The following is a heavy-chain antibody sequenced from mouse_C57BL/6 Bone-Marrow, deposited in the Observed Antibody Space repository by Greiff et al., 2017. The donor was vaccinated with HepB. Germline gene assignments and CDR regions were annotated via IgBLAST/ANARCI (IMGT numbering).Heavy chain of an antibody. CDR1: GYTFTDYE. CDR2: IDPETGGT. D-gene: IGHD2-3*01. CDR3: TGWLPSWFAY. V-gene: IGHV1-15*01. J-gene: IGHJ3*01. Sequence: VKLVESGAELVRPGASVTLSCKASGYTFTDYEMHWVKQTPVHGLEWIGAIDPETGGTAYNQKFKGKAILTADKSSSTAYMELRSLTSEDSAVYYCTGWLPSWFAYWGQGTLVTVSA.